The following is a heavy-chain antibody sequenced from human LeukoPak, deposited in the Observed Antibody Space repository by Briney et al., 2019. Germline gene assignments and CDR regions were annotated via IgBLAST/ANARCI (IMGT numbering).Heavy chain of an antibody. CDR1: GFTFSSYV. D-gene: IGHD3-22*01. CDR2: ISSSGSTI. V-gene: IGHV3-48*03. CDR3: AKESTRTYYYDSSGSDDAFDI. Sequence: GGSLRLSCAASGFTFSSYVMHWVRQAPGKGLEWVSYISSSGSTIYYADSVKGRFTISRDNAKNSLYLQMNSLRAEDTAVYYCAKESTRTYYYDSSGSDDAFDIWGQGTMVTVSS. J-gene: IGHJ3*02.